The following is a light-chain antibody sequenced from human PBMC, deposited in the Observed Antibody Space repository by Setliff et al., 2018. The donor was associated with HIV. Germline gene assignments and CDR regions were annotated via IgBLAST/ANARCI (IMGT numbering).Light chain of an antibody. V-gene: IGLV2-14*01. Sequence: QAVVTQPASVSGSPGQSITISCTGTSSDVGGYNYVSWYQQHPGKAPKLMIYEVSNRPSGVSNRFSGSKSGNTASLTISGLQAEDEADYYCSSCTSSSTLSYVFGTGTKVTVL. J-gene: IGLJ1*01. CDR3: SSCTSSSTLSYV. CDR1: SSDVGGYNY. CDR2: EVS.